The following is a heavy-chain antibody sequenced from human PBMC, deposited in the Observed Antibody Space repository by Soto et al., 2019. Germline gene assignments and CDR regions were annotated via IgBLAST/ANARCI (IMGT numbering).Heavy chain of an antibody. Sequence: SVKVSCKTSGYTFTSDYMHWVRQAPGLGLEWMGMINPRSGDTTYTQQLQGRVTLTSDTSTSTVYMELTRLRSGDTAVYYCAKGFVSGELPNYYYHGIDLCGQGTTVTVS. CDR2: INPRSGDT. V-gene: IGHV1-46*01. CDR1: GYTFTSDY. CDR3: AKGFVSGELPNYYYHGIDL. J-gene: IGHJ6*02. D-gene: IGHD1-26*01.